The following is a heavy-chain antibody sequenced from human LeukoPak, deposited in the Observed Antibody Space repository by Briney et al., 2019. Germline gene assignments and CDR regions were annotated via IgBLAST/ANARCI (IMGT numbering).Heavy chain of an antibody. V-gene: IGHV1-69*13. J-gene: IGHJ4*02. CDR1: GGTFSSYA. CDR3: AREAAVAGMNDY. D-gene: IGHD6-19*01. Sequence: SVKVSCKASGGTFSSYAISWVRQAPGQGLEWMGGIIPIFGTANYAQKFQGRVTITADESTSTAYMELSSLRSEDTAVYYCAREAAVAGMNDYWGQGTLVTVSS. CDR2: IIPIFGTA.